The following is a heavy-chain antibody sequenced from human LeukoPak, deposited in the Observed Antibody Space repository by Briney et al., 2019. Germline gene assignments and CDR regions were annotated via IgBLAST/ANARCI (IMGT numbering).Heavy chain of an antibody. CDR2: INPNSGGT. CDR1: GYTFTGYY. Sequence: GASVKVSCKASGYTFTGYYMHWVRQAPGQGLEWMGRINPNSGGTNYAQKFQGRVTMTRDTSISTAYMELSRLRSDDTAVYYCAISYGRVAGTDFDYWGQGTQVTVSS. V-gene: IGHV1-2*06. D-gene: IGHD6-19*01. J-gene: IGHJ4*02. CDR3: AISYGRVAGTDFDY.